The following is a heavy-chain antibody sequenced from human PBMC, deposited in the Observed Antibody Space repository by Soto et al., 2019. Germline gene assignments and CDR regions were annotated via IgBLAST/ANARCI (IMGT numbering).Heavy chain of an antibody. CDR2: IYYSGST. D-gene: IGHD5-18*01. CDR3: ARRLWSNYYYYYGMDV. CDR1: GFSISSYY. Sequence: SETLSLTCTVSGFSISSYYWSGIRQPPGKGLEWIGYIYYSGSTNYNPSLKSRVTISVDTSKNQFSLKLSSVTAADTAVYYCARRLWSNYYYYYGMDVWGQGTTVTVSS. J-gene: IGHJ6*02. V-gene: IGHV4-59*01.